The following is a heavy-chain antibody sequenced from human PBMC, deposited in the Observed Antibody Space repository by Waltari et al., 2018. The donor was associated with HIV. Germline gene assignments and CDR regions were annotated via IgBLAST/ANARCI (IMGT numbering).Heavy chain of an antibody. CDR1: GLAFSKYG. Sequence: LVESGGGVVQSGRSLRISCAASGLAFSKYGMPWVRQAPGKGLEWVALIYSDASYKDYVDSVKGRFTISRDNSKNTVDLQMNSLRPEDTAVYYCARDKWVASSSWYVDLWGQGTLVSVSS. D-gene: IGHD6-13*01. J-gene: IGHJ5*02. CDR2: IYSDASYK. V-gene: IGHV3-33*01. CDR3: ARDKWVASSSWYVDL.